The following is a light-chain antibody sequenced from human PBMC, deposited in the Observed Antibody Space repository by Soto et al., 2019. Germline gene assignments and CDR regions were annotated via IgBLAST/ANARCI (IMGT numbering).Light chain of an antibody. CDR3: AAWDDNLDGPL. CDR2: SDD. Sequence: QSVLTQPPSLSGHPVQRVTIACSGSTSNSGRYSVNWYQHFPGTAPKIRIYSDDERPSGVPDRVSGSKSGTSDSLAISGLQSEDEAEYYCAAWDDNLDGPLFGVGTKLTVL. V-gene: IGLV1-44*01. J-gene: IGLJ3*02. CDR1: TSNSGRYS.